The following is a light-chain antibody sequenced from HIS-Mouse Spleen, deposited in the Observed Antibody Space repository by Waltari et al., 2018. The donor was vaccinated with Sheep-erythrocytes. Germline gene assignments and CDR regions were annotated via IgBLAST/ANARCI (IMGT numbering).Light chain of an antibody. J-gene: IGLJ3*02. Sequence: QSALTQPASVSGSPGQSITISCTGTRSDVGRYTLLSWYQQHPGKAPKLMIYEGSKRPSGVSNRFSGSKSGNTASLTISGLQAEDEADYYCCSYAGSSTWVFGGGTKLTVL. CDR2: EGS. V-gene: IGLV2-23*01. CDR3: CSYAGSSTWV. CDR1: RSDVGRYTL.